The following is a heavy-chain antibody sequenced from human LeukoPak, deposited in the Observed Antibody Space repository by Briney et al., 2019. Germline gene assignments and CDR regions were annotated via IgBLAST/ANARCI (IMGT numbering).Heavy chain of an antibody. V-gene: IGHV3-30*03. J-gene: IGHJ3*02. CDR3: ARTRGIAAAGAWTPFDI. CDR1: GFTFSSYW. Sequence: PGGSLRLSCAASGFTFSSYWMNWVRQAPGKGLDWVALISYDGRNKYYADSVKGRFTISRDNSKNTLYLQMSSLRAEDTALYYCARTRGIAAAGAWTPFDIWGQGTMVTVSS. D-gene: IGHD6-13*01. CDR2: ISYDGRNK.